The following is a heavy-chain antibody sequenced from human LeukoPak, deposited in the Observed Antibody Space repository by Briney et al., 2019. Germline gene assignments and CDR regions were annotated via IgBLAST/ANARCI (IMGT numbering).Heavy chain of an antibody. D-gene: IGHD3-22*01. V-gene: IGHV1-46*01. CDR1: GYTFTIYY. Sequence: ASVTVSCKASGYTFTIYYMHWVRQAPGQGLEWMGIINPSGGSTSYAQKFQGRVTMTRDTSTSTVYMELSSLRSEDTAVYYCARDEAPYDSSGYYPWEVGDYWGQGTLVTVSS. CDR3: ARDEAPYDSSGYYPWEVGDY. J-gene: IGHJ4*02. CDR2: INPSGGST.